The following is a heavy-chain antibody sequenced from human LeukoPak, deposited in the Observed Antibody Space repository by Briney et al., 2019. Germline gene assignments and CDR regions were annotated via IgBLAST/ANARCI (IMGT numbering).Heavy chain of an antibody. CDR3: ATGDGYKFDY. J-gene: IGHJ4*02. CDR2: ISSTSSYI. CDR1: GFXFTSYA. V-gene: IGHV3-21*01. D-gene: IGHD5-24*01. Sequence: GGSLRLSCAASGFXFTSYAMNWVRQAPGKGLKWVSSISSTSSYIYYADSVKGRFTISRDNAKNSLYLQMNSLRAEDTAVYYCATGDGYKFDYWGQGTLVTVSS.